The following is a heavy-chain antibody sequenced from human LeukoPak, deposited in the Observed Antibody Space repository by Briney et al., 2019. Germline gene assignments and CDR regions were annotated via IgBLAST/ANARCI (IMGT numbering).Heavy chain of an antibody. CDR1: GFSFSSYG. Sequence: GGSLRLSCVASGFSFSSYGMSWVRQAPGKGLEWVSAIGGSGSSTYYPDSVKGRFTISRDNSMNTLYLQMNSLRAEDTAIYYCVGAHSGSGTYYTWFDPWGQGTLVTVSS. CDR2: IGGSGSST. D-gene: IGHD3-10*01. J-gene: IGHJ5*02. CDR3: VGAHSGSGTYYTWFDP. V-gene: IGHV3-23*01.